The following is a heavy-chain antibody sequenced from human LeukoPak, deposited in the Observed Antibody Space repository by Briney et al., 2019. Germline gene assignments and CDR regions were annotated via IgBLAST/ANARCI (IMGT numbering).Heavy chain of an antibody. CDR3: ARGGGIVVGTRYYFDY. D-gene: IGHD3-22*01. CDR1: GYTFASYY. CDR2: INPNGSST. V-gene: IGHV1-46*01. J-gene: IGHJ4*02. Sequence: ASVKVSCKASGYTFASYYMHWVRQAPGQGLEWMGIINPNGSSTSYAQKFQGRVTMTRDTSTSTVYMELSSLRSEDTAVYYCARGGGIVVGTRYYFDYWGQGTLVTVSS.